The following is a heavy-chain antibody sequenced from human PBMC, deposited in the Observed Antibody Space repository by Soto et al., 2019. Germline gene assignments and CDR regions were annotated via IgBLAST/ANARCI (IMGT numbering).Heavy chain of an antibody. V-gene: IGHV5-51*01. Sequence: PGESQRISYKGSGYSFTSYWVGWVRQMPGKGLEWMGSIYLGDSDTRYSPSFQGQVIISADKSISTAYLQWSSLKASDTAMYYCARLGYRSSWYSGWFDPWGQGTLVTVSS. J-gene: IGHJ5*02. CDR3: ARLGYRSSWYSGWFDP. CDR1: GYSFTSYW. CDR2: IYLGDSDT. D-gene: IGHD6-13*01.